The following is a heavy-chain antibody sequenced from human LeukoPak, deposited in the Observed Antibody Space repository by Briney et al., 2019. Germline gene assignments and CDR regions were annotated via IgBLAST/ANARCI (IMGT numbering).Heavy chain of an antibody. CDR2: INQDGSEK. V-gene: IGHV3-7*01. CDR3: ARDKSASIGRSWYDCFDL. J-gene: IGHJ3*01. CDR1: GFTFNTYW. Sequence: GGSLRLSCAASGFTFNTYWMTWVRQAPGKGLEWVANINQDGSEKYYVDSVKGRFTISRDNTKNLLYLQLNSLRAEDTAVYHCARDKSASIGRSWYDCFDLWGQGTMVTVSS. D-gene: IGHD6-13*01.